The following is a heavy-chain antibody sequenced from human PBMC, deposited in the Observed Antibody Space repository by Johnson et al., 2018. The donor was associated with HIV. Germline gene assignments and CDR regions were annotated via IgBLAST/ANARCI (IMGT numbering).Heavy chain of an antibody. CDR1: GFTVSSNY. D-gene: IGHD2-15*01. Sequence: VQLVESGGGLIQPGGSLRLSCAASGFTVSSNYMSWVRQAPGKGRECVSAIYSGGSTAYADSVQGRFTISRDTSKNTLYLQMNSLRAEDTAVYYCARDHLRRSHAFDIWGQGTMVTVSS. V-gene: IGHV3-53*01. CDR2: IYSGGST. J-gene: IGHJ3*02. CDR3: ARDHLRRSHAFDI.